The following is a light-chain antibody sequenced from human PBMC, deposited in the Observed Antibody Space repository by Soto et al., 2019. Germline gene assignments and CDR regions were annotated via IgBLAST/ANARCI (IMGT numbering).Light chain of an antibody. J-gene: IGLJ2*01. V-gene: IGLV3-21*04. CDR3: QVWDTSSDQPVV. Sequence: SSELTQPPSVSVAPGKTARITCGGNKIGSKSVHWYQQKPGQAPVVVIYYDSDRPSGIPERFSGSNSGNTATLTINRVEAGDEADYYCQVWDTSSDQPVVFGGGTKVTVL. CDR2: YDS. CDR1: KIGSKS.